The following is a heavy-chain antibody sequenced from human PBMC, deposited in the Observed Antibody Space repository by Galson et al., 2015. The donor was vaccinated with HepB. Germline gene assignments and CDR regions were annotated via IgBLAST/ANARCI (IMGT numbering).Heavy chain of an antibody. CDR3: AWHSSGWYYFDY. J-gene: IGHJ4*02. CDR2: VGDSGTRT. CDR1: GFTFSKHA. D-gene: IGHD6-19*01. Sequence: SLRLSCAASGFTFSKHAMSWVRQTPGKGLEWVSTVGDSGTRTYYADSVKGRFTISRDNSKNTLYLQMNSLRAEDTAVYYCAWHSSGWYYFDYWGQGTLVTVSS. V-gene: IGHV3-23*01.